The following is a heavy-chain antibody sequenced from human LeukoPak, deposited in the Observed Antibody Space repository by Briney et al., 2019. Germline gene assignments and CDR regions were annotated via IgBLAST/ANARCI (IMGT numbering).Heavy chain of an antibody. Sequence: GGSLRLSCAASGFTFSSYAMSWVRQAPGKGLEWVSAISGSGGSTYYADSVKGRFTISRDNSKNTLYLQMNSLRAEDTAVYYCAKLPGNYDILTGYYTGTYFDYWGQGTLVTVSS. CDR1: GFTFSSYA. CDR2: ISGSGGST. J-gene: IGHJ4*02. D-gene: IGHD3-9*01. CDR3: AKLPGNYDILTGYYTGTYFDY. V-gene: IGHV3-23*01.